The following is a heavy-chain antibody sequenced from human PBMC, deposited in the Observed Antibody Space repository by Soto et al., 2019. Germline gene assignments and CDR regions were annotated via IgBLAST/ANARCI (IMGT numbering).Heavy chain of an antibody. J-gene: IGHJ4*02. CDR2: MIGSGSDI. D-gene: IGHD2-21*02. CDR3: AKDDVYGDGLWLASN. Sequence: PWWSLRLSCSASVFSGSIYAMMWFRQPPGKGQEWVAGMIGSGSDIRYADSVKGRFTISKDNSKNTVYLQMNSLRAEDTAIYYCAKDDVYGDGLWLASNWGQGTLVTVSS. CDR1: VFSGSIYA. V-gene: IGHV3-23*01.